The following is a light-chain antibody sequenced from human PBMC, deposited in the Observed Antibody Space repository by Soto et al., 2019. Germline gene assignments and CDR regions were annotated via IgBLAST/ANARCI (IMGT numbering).Light chain of an antibody. CDR3: SSYTSSSSYV. V-gene: IGLV2-14*01. CDR1: SSDVGGYNY. J-gene: IGLJ1*01. Sequence: QSVLTQPASVSGFPGQSSTISCTGTSSDVGGYNYVSWYQQHPGKAPKLMIYDVSNRPSGVSNRFSGSKSGNTASLTISGLQAEDEADYYCSSYTSSSSYVFGTGTNVTVL. CDR2: DVS.